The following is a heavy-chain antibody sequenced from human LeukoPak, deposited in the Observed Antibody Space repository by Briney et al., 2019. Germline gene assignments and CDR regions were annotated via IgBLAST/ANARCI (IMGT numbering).Heavy chain of an antibody. CDR2: IYYSGST. D-gene: IGHD3-22*01. V-gene: IGHV4-59*01. Sequence: SETLSLTCTVSGGSISSYYWSWIRQPPGKGLEWIGYIYYSGSTNYNPSLKSRVTISVDTSKNQFSLKLSSVTAADTAVYYCVRGNYYDSSGPDYWGQGTLVTVSS. CDR1: GGSISSYY. CDR3: VRGNYYDSSGPDY. J-gene: IGHJ4*02.